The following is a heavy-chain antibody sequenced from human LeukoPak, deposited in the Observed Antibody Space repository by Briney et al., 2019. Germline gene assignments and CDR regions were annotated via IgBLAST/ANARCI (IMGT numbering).Heavy chain of an antibody. CDR1: GGSISSSSYY. CDR2: IYYSGST. D-gene: IGHD5-12*01. Sequence: SETLSLTCTVSGGSISSSSYYWGWIRQPPGKGLEWIGSIYYSGSTYYNPSLKSRVTISVDTSKNQFSLKLSSVTAADTAVYYCARHQGSGYSPYYYYGMDVWGQGTTVTVSS. J-gene: IGHJ6*02. CDR3: ARHQGSGYSPYYYYGMDV. V-gene: IGHV4-39*01.